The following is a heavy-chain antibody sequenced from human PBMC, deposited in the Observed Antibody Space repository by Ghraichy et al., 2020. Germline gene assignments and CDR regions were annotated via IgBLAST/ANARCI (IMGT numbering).Heavy chain of an antibody. CDR1: GGSLSGYY. V-gene: IGHV4-34*01. CDR3: ARGQTTVTTRRDNWFDP. CDR2: INHSGST. J-gene: IGHJ5*02. D-gene: IGHD4-11*01. Sequence: GSLRLSCAVYGGSLSGYYWSWIRQPPGKGLEWIGEINHSGSTNYNPSLKSRVTISVDTSKNQFSLKLSSVTAADTAVYYCARGQTTVTTRRDNWFDPWGNGSLVTFSP.